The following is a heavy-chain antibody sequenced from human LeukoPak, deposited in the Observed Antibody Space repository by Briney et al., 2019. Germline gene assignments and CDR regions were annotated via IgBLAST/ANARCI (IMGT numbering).Heavy chain of an antibody. V-gene: IGHV1-46*01. CDR3: ARAGGDYVGDAFDI. CDR1: GYTFTSHF. Sequence: ASVKVSCKASGYTFTSHFMHWVRQAPGQGLEGMGIINPRGGSTSYTQKFQGRVTITADKSTSTAYMELSSLRSEDTAVYYCARAGGDYVGDAFDIWGQGTMVTVSS. J-gene: IGHJ3*02. CDR2: INPRGGST. D-gene: IGHD4-17*01.